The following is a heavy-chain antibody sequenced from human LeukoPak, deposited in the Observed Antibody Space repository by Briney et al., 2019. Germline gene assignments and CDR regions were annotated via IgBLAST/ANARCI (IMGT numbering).Heavy chain of an antibody. V-gene: IGHV3-48*01. CDR1: GFTFSSYA. CDR3: ARGMSSGRYEVDI. J-gene: IGHJ3*02. Sequence: GGSLRLSCAASGFTFSSYAMSWVRQAPGKGLDWVSYISSSSSTIYYADSVKGRFTISRDSAKNSLYLQMNSLRAEDTAVYYCARGMSSGRYEVDIWGQGTMVTVSS. CDR2: ISSSSSTI. D-gene: IGHD6-19*01.